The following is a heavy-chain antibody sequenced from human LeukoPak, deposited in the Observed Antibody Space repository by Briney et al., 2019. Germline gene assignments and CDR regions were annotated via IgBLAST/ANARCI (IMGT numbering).Heavy chain of an antibody. V-gene: IGHV1-18*01. CDR3: ARSYPRTFWGLPSPFENDY. CDR1: GYTFTCYG. Sequence: GASVKVSCKASGYTFTCYGISWVRQAPGQGLEWMGWISAYNGNTNYAQKLQGRVTMTTDTSTSTAYMELRSLRSDDTAVYYCARSYPRTFWGLPSPFENDYWGQGTLVTVSS. CDR2: ISAYNGNT. J-gene: IGHJ4*02. D-gene: IGHD3-16*01.